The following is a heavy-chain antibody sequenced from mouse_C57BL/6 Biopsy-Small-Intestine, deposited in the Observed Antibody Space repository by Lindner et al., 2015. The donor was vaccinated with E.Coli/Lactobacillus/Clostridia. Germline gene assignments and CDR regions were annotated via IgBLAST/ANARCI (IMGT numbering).Heavy chain of an antibody. V-gene: IGHV1-64*01. D-gene: IGHD2-2*01. CDR2: INPSGGST. CDR1: GYTFTSHY. Sequence: SVKVSCKASGYTFTSHYMHWVRQAPGQGLEWMGIINPSGGSTNYAQKFQGRVTMTRDTSTSAVYMELHSLTSEDTAVYYCARDVDVLTGYPTYYFDYWGQGTLVTVSS. CDR3: ARDVDVLTGYPTYYFDY. J-gene: IGHJ2*01.